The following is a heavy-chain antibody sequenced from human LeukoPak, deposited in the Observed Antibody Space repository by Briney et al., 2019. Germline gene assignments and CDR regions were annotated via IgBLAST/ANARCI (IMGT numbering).Heavy chain of an antibody. J-gene: IGHJ4*02. D-gene: IGHD4-23*01. CDR2: ISGSGGST. CDR1: GFTFSSYA. V-gene: IGHV3-23*01. Sequence: GGSLRLSCAASGFTFSSYAMSWVRQAPGKGLEWVSAISGSGGSTYYADSVKGRFTISRDNSKNTPYLQMNSLRAEDTAVYYCAKADGNSGGYYFDYWGQGTLVTVSS. CDR3: AKADGNSGGYYFDY.